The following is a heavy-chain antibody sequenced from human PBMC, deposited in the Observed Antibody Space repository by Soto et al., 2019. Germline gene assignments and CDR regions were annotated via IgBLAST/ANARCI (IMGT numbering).Heavy chain of an antibody. CDR1: GGTFSSYT. V-gene: IGHV1-69*12. D-gene: IGHD5-12*01. CDR3: ARGNHRWLQLWYFDL. J-gene: IGHJ2*01. CDR2: IIPIFGTA. Sequence: QVQLVQSGAEVKKPGPSVTVSCKASGGTFSSYTISWVRQAPGQGLEWMGGIIPIFGTANYEQKFQGRVTSTADESRGTAYMEWSSLRSEDTAVYYCARGNHRWLQLWYFDLWGRGTLVTVSS.